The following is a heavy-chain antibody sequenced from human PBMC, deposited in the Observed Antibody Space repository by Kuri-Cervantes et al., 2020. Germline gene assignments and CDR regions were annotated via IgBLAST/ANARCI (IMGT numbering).Heavy chain of an antibody. CDR1: GYTFTSYD. D-gene: IGHD3-16*01. Sequence: ASVKVSCKASGYTFTSYDINWVRQATGQGLEWMGWSNAGNGNTKYSQEFQGRVTITRDTSASTAYMELSSLRSEDMAVYYCARGQARIWYGMDVWGQGTTVTVSS. V-gene: IGHV1-3*02. CDR3: ARGQARIWYGMDV. J-gene: IGHJ6*02. CDR2: SNAGNGNT.